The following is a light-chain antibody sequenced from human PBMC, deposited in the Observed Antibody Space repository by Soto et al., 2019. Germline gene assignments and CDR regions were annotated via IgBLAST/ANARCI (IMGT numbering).Light chain of an antibody. Sequence: DIPMTQSPSTLSPSVGDRVTITCRASQSVDSWLAWYQQKPGKAPNLLIYDASTLQSGVPSRFSGSGDGTEFSLTISSLHPDDFATYYCQQYNGYPLTFGGGTKVEIK. J-gene: IGKJ4*01. V-gene: IGKV1-5*01. CDR3: QQYNGYPLT. CDR1: QSVDSW. CDR2: DAS.